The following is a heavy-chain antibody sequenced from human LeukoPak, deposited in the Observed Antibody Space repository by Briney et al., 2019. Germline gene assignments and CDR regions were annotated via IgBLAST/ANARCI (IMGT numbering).Heavy chain of an antibody. D-gene: IGHD3-22*01. Sequence: GASVKVSCKASGGTFITYAISWVRQAPGQGLEWMGRIIPILGITNYAQKFQGRVTITADKSTNTAYMELSNLRAEDTAVYYRAKDRRDSSGYFADYWGQGTLVTVSS. V-gene: IGHV1-69*04. CDR3: AKDRRDSSGYFADY. CDR1: GGTFITYA. CDR2: IIPILGIT. J-gene: IGHJ4*02.